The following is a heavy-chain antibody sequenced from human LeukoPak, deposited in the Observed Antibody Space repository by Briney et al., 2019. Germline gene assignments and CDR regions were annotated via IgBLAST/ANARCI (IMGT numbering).Heavy chain of an antibody. Sequence: PSQTLSLTCAISGDSVSSNSAAWHWIRQSPSRGLEWLGRTYYRSKWYNDYAVSVKSRITINPDTSKNQFSLQLNSVTPEDTAVYYCARGPRLRYFDSYYFDYWGQGTLVTVSS. CDR1: GDSVSSNSAA. CDR3: ARGPRLRYFDSYYFDY. V-gene: IGHV6-1*01. CDR2: TYYRSKWYN. J-gene: IGHJ4*02. D-gene: IGHD3-9*01.